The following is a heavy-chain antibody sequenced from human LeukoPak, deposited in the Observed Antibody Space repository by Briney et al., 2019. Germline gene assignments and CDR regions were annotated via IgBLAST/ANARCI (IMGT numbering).Heavy chain of an antibody. CDR2: ISSGAATI. J-gene: IGHJ4*02. CDR3: ARVGVLSSSWLLY. V-gene: IGHV3-48*03. CDR1: GFTFSSYE. D-gene: IGHD6-13*01. Sequence: GGSLRLSCAASGFTFSSYEMNWVRLAPGKGLEWVSSISSGAATIYYADSVKGRFTISRDNAKNSLYLQMNSLRAADTAVYYCARVGVLSSSWLLYWGQGTLVTVSS.